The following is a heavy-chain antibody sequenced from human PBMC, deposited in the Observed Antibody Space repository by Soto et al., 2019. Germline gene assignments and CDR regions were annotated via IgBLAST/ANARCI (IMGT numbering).Heavy chain of an antibody. J-gene: IGHJ3*02. D-gene: IGHD1-26*01. V-gene: IGHV1-18*01. CDR3: ARDSTRAYSGIYSSHTDAFEI. CDR2: VSTYNDNT. CDR1: GYAFTNYA. Sequence: QVQLVQSGAEVKKPGASVKVSCKASGYAFTNYAISWLRQAPGQGLEWVGWVSTYNDNTHYAQKFQGRVTMTTDTAPNTASMERTSLTSDDTAVYYCARDSTRAYSGIYSSHTDAFEIWGQGTMVAVSS.